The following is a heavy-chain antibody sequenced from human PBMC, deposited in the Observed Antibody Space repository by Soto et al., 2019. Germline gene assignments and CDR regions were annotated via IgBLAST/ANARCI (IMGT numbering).Heavy chain of an antibody. CDR1: GFTFGDYY. J-gene: IGHJ5*02. Sequence: GGCLRLSGTASGFTFGDYYMGWIRQAPGKGLEWLSYMSSSGGTKDYADSVKGRFSISRDTAKSSLYLQMNRLRVEHTAAYYCARGDAARPVWFDPWGQGTLLAVSS. CDR2: MSSSGGTK. V-gene: IGHV3-11*01. D-gene: IGHD6-6*01. CDR3: ARGDAARPVWFDP.